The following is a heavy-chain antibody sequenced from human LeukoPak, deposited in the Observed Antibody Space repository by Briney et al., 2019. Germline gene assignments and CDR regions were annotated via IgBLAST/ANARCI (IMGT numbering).Heavy chain of an antibody. CDR1: GGSISGYY. V-gene: IGHV4-59*08. CDR2: VYYSGST. CDR3: ARYGSGSYSDDHFQH. J-gene: IGHJ1*01. Sequence: SETLSLTCTVSGGSISGYYWSWIRQPPGRGLKWIGFVYYSGSTKYNPSLKSRVTISVDTSKNQFSLKLTSVTAADTAVYYCARYGSGSYSDDHFQHWGQGTLVTVSS. D-gene: IGHD3-10*01.